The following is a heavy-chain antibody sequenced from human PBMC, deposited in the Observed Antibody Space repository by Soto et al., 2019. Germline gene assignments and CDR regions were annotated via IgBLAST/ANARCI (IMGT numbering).Heavy chain of an antibody. D-gene: IGHD2-2*01. V-gene: IGHV3-21*01. CDR1: GFTFNNYG. Sequence: LRLSCVVSGFTFNNYGINWVRQAPGKGLEWVSTVSKSDYTYYSDSVKGRFTISRDNAKNSVSLQMNTLRAEDTAVYYCAREDSIIIPAVSDFWGQGTLVTVSS. CDR2: VSKSDYT. CDR3: AREDSIIIPAVSDF. J-gene: IGHJ4*02.